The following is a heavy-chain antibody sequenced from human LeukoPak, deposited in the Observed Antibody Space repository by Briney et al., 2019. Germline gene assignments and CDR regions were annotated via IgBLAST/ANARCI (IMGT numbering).Heavy chain of an antibody. CDR1: GGSISGSSYY. V-gene: IGHV4-39*01. CDR2: IYYSGST. J-gene: IGHJ4*02. CDR3: ARTYYYTSGSYYWVFDY. D-gene: IGHD3-10*01. Sequence: SETLSLTCTVSGGSISGSSYYWGWIRQPPGKGLEWIGNIYYSGSTYYNPSLKSRVTISVDTSKNQFSLKLSSVTAADTAVYYCARTYYYTSGSYYWVFDYWGQGTLVTVSS.